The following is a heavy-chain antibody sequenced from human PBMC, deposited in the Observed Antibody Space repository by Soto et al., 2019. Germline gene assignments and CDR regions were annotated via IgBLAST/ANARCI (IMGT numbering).Heavy chain of an antibody. J-gene: IGHJ5*02. CDR3: GRVMRSLLSITALDT. D-gene: IGHD3-10*01. CDR2: IEPSGGKT. CDR1: GYTFTRDQ. Sequence: ASVKVSCKASGYTFTRDQIHWVRQAPGQGLEWMGMIEPSGGKTNYAQKFQGRVTLTSDTSTSTVYMALSSLRSEDTAIYFCGRVMRSLLSITALDTWGQGTLVTVS. V-gene: IGHV1-46*01.